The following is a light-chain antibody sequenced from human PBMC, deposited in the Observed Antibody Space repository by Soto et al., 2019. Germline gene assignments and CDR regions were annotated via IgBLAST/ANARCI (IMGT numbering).Light chain of an antibody. V-gene: IGLV4-69*01. Sequence: QSVLTQSPSASASLGASVKLTCTLSRGHSSYAIAWHQQQPEKGPRYLMKLNSDGSHSKGDGIPDRFSASTSGAERYLTISSLQSEDEADYYCQTWGTGTVVFGGGTKVTVL. J-gene: IGLJ2*01. CDR3: QTWGTGTVV. CDR2: LNSDGSH. CDR1: RGHSSYA.